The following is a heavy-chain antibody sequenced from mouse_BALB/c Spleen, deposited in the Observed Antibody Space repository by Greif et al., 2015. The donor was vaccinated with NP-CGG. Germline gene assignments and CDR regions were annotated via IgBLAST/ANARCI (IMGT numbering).Heavy chain of an antibody. CDR3: ARDRGVFFFAY. Sequence: VKVVESGPGLVAPSQSLSITCTVSGFSLTSYGVHWVRQPPGKGLEWLGVIWAGGSTNYNSALMSRLSISKDNSKSXVFLKMNSLKTDDTAMYYCARDRGVFFFAYWGQGTLVTVSA. CDR2: IWAGGST. V-gene: IGHV2-9*02. J-gene: IGHJ3*01. D-gene: IGHD3-3*01. CDR1: GFSLTSYG.